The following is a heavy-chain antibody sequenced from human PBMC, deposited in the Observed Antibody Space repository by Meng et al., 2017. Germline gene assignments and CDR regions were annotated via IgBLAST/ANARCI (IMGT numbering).Heavy chain of an antibody. D-gene: IGHD2-2*01. CDR2: IDTKTGNP. CDR1: GYTLTSYA. J-gene: IGHJ4*02. V-gene: IGHV7-4-1*02. Sequence: GHRVQSGSELRKPGASVKVSCKASGYTLTSYAINWLRQAPGQGLQWMGWIDTKTGNPTYVPGFTGRLVFSLDTSVSTAYLQISGLKADDTAVYYCTRDGYSDCSRTSCFDSWGQGTLVTVSS. CDR3: TRDGYSDCSRTSCFDS.